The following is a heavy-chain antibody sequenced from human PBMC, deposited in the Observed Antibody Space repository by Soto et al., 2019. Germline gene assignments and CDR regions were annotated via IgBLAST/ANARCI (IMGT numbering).Heavy chain of an antibody. Sequence: VQLLESGGGLIQPGGSLRLSCAASGFTFSYGIHWLRQAPGKGLEWVAYISYDSSNNFYGESVKGRFTISRDNSKNTHLLQMNSMRAEDTAVYYGAKLVIGYCSGNTCDDYWGQGTLVAVSS. V-gene: IGHV3-30*18. J-gene: IGHJ4*02. CDR1: GFTFSYG. D-gene: IGHD2-15*01. CDR2: ISYDSSNN. CDR3: AKLVIGYCSGNTCDDY.